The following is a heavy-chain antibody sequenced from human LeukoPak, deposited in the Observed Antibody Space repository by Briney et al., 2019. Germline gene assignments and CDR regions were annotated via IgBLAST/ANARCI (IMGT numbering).Heavy chain of an antibody. D-gene: IGHD6-13*01. Sequence: ASVKVSCKASGYIFNYYYIHWVRQAPGQGLGWMGWINPNSGDTNFAQKFQGRVTMTRDTSISTAYMELSRLRSDDTAVYYCARPNYQIAAAGLDYWGQGTLVTVSS. CDR1: GYIFNYYY. CDR2: INPNSGDT. CDR3: ARPNYQIAAAGLDY. J-gene: IGHJ4*02. V-gene: IGHV1-2*02.